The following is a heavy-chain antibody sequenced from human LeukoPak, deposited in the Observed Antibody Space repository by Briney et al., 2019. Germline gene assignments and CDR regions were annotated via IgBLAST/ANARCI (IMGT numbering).Heavy chain of an antibody. CDR2: ISERGGTT. J-gene: IGHJ4*02. Sequence: GGSLRLSCVVSGVSLSNYAMTWVRQAPGKGLEWVSYISERGGTTTYADSVKGRFTISRDTSLNTLYLQMTSLRAEDTAVYFCAKRGIVIRGILVIGYHQEAYHYDYWGQGVLVTVSS. V-gene: IGHV3-23*01. CDR1: GVSLSNYA. CDR3: AKRGIVIRGILVIGYHQEAYHYDY. D-gene: IGHD3-10*01.